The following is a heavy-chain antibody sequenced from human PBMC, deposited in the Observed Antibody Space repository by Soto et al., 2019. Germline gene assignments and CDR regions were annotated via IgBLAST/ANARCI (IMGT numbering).Heavy chain of an antibody. CDR1: GGTFSSYA. D-gene: IGHD2-21*02. CDR3: AILVDIVVVTACDI. V-gene: IGHV1-69*12. CDR2: IIPIFGTA. J-gene: IGHJ3*02. Sequence: QVQLVQSGAEVKKPGSSVKVSCKASGGTFSSYAISWVRQAPGQGLEWMGGIIPIFGTANYAQKFQGRVRVTADEPTSTAYMELSSLRTEDTAVYYCAILVDIVVVTACDIWGQGTMVTVSS.